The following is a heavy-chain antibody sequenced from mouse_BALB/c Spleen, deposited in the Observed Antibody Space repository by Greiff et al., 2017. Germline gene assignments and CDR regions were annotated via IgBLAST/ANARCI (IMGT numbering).Heavy chain of an antibody. CDR1: GFTFSSYT. V-gene: IGHV5-12-2*01. CDR2: ISNGGGST. D-gene: IGHD1-1*02. CDR3: ARHYGAMDY. J-gene: IGHJ4*01. Sequence: EVKVVESGGGLVQPGGSLKLSCAASGFTFSSYTMSWVRQTPEKRLEWVAYISNGGGSTYYPDTVKGRFTISRDNAKNTLYLQMSSLKSEDTAMYYCARHYGAMDYWGQGTSVTVSS.